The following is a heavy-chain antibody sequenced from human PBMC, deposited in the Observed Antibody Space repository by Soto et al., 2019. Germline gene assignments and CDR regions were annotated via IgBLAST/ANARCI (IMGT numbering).Heavy chain of an antibody. CDR1: GYTFTSYY. J-gene: IGHJ3*02. Sequence: ASVKVSCKASGYTFTSYYMHWVRQAPGQGLEWMGIINPSGGSTSYAQKFQGRVTMTRDTSTSTVYMELSSLRSEDTAVYYCASTLIGYCSGGSCYFEASDIWGQGTMVTVSS. CDR2: INPSGGST. V-gene: IGHV1-46*03. D-gene: IGHD2-15*01. CDR3: ASTLIGYCSGGSCYFEASDI.